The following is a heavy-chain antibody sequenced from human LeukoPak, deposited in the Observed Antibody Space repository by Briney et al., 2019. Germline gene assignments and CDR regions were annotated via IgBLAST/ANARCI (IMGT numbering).Heavy chain of an antibody. CDR2: IYYSGST. D-gene: IGHD5-18*01. CDR1: GGSISSSSYY. J-gene: IGHJ4*02. V-gene: IGHV4-39*01. Sequence: SETLSLTCTDSGGSISSSSYYWGWIRQPPGKGLEWIGSIYYSGSTYYNPSLKSRVTISVDTSKNQFSLKLSSVTAADTAVYYCARLGDTARDLFDYWGQGTLVTVSS. CDR3: ARLGDTARDLFDY.